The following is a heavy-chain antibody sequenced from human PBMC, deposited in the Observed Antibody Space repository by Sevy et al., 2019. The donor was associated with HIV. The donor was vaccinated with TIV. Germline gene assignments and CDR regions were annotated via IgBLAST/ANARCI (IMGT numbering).Heavy chain of an antibody. CDR2: ISSDGSST. CDR1: GFTFSSYW. D-gene: IGHD1-26*01. V-gene: IGHV3-74*01. Sequence: GGSLRLSCAASGFTFSSYWMHWVRQAPGKGLVWVSRISSDGSSTSYADSVRGRFTISRDNAKNTLYLQMNSLRGEDTAVYYCGRGGRGARDFDYWGQGTMVTVSS. CDR3: GRGGRGARDFDY. J-gene: IGHJ4*02.